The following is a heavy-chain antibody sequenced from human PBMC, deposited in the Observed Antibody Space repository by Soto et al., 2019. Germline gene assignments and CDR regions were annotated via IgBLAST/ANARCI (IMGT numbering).Heavy chain of an antibody. V-gene: IGHV3-15*07. CDR3: TTDSYITSIIVRFDY. CDR1: GYTFSNAW. Sequence: PGGSLRLSCAASGYTFSNAWINWVRQAPGKGLEWVGRVKSKNDGGTTDFAAPVKGRFAISRDDSKNMVYLEMNSLQTEDTAINYCTTDSYITSIIVRFDYWGHGTLVTVSS. CDR2: VKSKNDGGTT. D-gene: IGHD3-22*01. J-gene: IGHJ4*01.